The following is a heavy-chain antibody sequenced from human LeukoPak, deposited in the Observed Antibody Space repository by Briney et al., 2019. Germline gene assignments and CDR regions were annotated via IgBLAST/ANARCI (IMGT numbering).Heavy chain of an antibody. CDR1: GLTFSNYG. D-gene: IGHD6-13*01. J-gene: IGHJ4*02. CDR3: ATVRRQLVDY. Sequence: PGGSLRLSCAASGLTFSNYGMHCVRQAPGKGLEWVSYISSTGASTFSADSVKGRFTISRDNAKNSLYLHMNSLRADDTAVYYCATVRRQLVDYWGQGALVTVSP. CDR2: ISSTGAST. V-gene: IGHV3-48*04.